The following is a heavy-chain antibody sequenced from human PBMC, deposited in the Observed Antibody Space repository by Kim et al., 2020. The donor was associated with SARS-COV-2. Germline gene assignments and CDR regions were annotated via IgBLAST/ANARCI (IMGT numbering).Heavy chain of an antibody. Sequence: YADPVKGRFPIPRDNAKNSLYLQMNSLRAEDTAVYYCARDPSSSWYHWFDPWGQGTLVTVSS. D-gene: IGHD6-13*01. V-gene: IGHV3-11*01. CDR3: ARDPSSSWYHWFDP. J-gene: IGHJ5*02.